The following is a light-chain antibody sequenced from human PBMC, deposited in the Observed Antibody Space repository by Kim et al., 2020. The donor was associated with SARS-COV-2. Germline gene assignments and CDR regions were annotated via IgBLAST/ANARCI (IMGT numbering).Light chain of an antibody. Sequence: ALGQTVRITCQGDSLRTYYATWYQQKPGQAPILVIYGKNNRPSGIPDRFSGSSSGNTASLTVSGAQAVDEADYYCSSRDNSGDRVVFGGGTKLIVL. CDR2: GKN. CDR3: SSRDNSGDRVV. J-gene: IGLJ3*02. V-gene: IGLV3-19*01. CDR1: SLRTYY.